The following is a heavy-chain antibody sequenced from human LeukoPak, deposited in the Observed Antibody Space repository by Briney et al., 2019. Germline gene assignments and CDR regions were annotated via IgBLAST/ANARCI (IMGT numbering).Heavy chain of an antibody. CDR1: GGTFSSYA. Sequence: SVKVSCKASGGTFSSYAISWVRQAPGQGLEWMGGIIPIFGTANYAQKFQGRVTITADESTSTAYMELSSLRSEDTAVYYCARDRRIQLWLAEGYYYGMDVWGQGTTVTVSS. CDR2: IIPIFGTA. J-gene: IGHJ6*02. D-gene: IGHD5-18*01. CDR3: ARDRRIQLWLAEGYYYGMDV. V-gene: IGHV1-69*13.